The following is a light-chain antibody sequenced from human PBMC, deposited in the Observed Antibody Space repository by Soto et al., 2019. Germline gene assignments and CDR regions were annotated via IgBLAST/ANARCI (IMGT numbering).Light chain of an antibody. J-gene: IGKJ1*01. CDR1: QSMGSN. V-gene: IGKV3-15*01. CDR2: GAS. CDR3: QQYGKSPQIT. Sequence: EIVMTQSPATLSVSPGERATLSCRASQSMGSNVAWYQQKPGQAPRLLIYGASTRAAGIPARFSGSGSGTDSSLTISRLEPEDFAVYYCQQYGKSPQITFGQGTKVDIK.